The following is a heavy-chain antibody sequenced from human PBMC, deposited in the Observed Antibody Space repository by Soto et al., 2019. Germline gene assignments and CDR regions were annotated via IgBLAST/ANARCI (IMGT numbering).Heavy chain of an antibody. D-gene: IGHD3-22*01. J-gene: IGHJ3*02. Sequence: QVQLVESGGGVVQPGRSLRLSCADSGFSFSLYSMHWVRQSPGKGLEWVAGIAYDGIGETYAVSVKGRFIISRDNSKNSLALQMISLRTEDTAMSYCAKVHCLTTPFGWSAAFDTRDQGTMVTVSS. CDR3: AKVHCLTTPFGWSAAFDT. CDR1: GFSFSLYS. CDR2: IAYDGIGE. V-gene: IGHV3-30*18.